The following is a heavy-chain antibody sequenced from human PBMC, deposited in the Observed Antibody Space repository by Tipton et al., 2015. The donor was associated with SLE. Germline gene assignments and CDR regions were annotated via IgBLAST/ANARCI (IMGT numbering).Heavy chain of an antibody. CDR2: MDHSGKT. CDR1: GGSISCISYH. Sequence: TLSLTCTVSGGSISCISYHWAWIRPPPGKGWEWIRAMDHSGKTYYTPSLKSRVTISVDMSKNQLSLRGTSVTAAATAVYYCARRLPIDGVFDIWGQGTMVTVSS. D-gene: IGHD2-8*01. V-gene: IGHV4-39*01. CDR3: ARRLPIDGVFDI. J-gene: IGHJ3*02.